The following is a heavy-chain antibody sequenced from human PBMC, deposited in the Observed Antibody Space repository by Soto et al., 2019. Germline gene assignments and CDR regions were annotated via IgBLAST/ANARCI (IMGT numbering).Heavy chain of an antibody. CDR1: GGSFSGYY. Sequence: SETLSLTCAVYGGSFSGYYWSWIRQPPGKGLEWIGEINHSGSTNYNPSLKSRVNISVDTSKNQFSLKLSSVTAADTAVYYCARGLNYCSGGSCYSGGYYFDYWGQGTLVTVSS. D-gene: IGHD2-15*01. J-gene: IGHJ4*02. CDR3: ARGLNYCSGGSCYSGGYYFDY. CDR2: INHSGST. V-gene: IGHV4-34*01.